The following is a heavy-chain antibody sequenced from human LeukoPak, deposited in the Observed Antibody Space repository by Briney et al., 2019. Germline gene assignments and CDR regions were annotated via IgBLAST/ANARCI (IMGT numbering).Heavy chain of an antibody. J-gene: IGHJ4*02. V-gene: IGHV4-59*08. CDR2: IYSSGST. D-gene: IGHD2-21*02. CDR1: GGSFSGYY. CDR3: ARHYCGGDCYTRFDY. Sequence: TSETLSLTCAVYGGSFSGYYWSWIRQPPGKGLEWIGYIYSSGSTKYNPSLKSRVTISVDTPNNQFFLKLSSVTAADTAVYYCARHYCGGDCYTRFDYWGQGTLVTVSS.